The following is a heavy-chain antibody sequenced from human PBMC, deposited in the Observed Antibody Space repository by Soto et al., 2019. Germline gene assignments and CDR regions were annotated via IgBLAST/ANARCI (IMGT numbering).Heavy chain of an antibody. CDR3: ARGGGIVDN. CDR1: GFAFNNDW. CDR2: IKEDGTNT. J-gene: IGHJ4*02. D-gene: IGHD3-10*01. V-gene: IGHV3-7*01. Sequence: EVQVVESGGDLVQPGGSLRLSCAASGFAFNNDWMTWVRQASGKGLEWVASIKEDGTNTYYADSVRGRFTLSRDNTKPSLYLQMNSLRAEDTAVYYCARGGGIVDNWGQGTRVTVSS.